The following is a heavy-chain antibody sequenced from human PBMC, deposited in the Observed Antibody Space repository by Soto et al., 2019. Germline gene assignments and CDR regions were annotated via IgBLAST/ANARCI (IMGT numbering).Heavy chain of an antibody. CDR2: IGTAGDT. D-gene: IGHD1-1*01. J-gene: IGHJ4*02. Sequence: SLRXSCSSSLFTFSNYDMHWVRQATGKGLEWVSGIGTAGDTYYPASVKGRFTVSRENARNSLYLQMNDLRAGDTAVYYCTRALQIWGQGTLVTVSS. CDR1: LFTFSNYD. V-gene: IGHV3-13*04. CDR3: TRALQI.